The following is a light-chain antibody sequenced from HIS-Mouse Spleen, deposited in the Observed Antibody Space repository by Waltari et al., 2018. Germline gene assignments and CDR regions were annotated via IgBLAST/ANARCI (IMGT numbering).Light chain of an antibody. Sequence: DIQLTQSPSFLSASVGDRVTITCRASQGISSYLAWYQQKPGKAPKLLIYAASTLQSGVPSRFSGSGSGTEFTLTISSLQPLDFATYYCQQLNSYPPTFGQGTKVEIK. CDR2: AAS. V-gene: IGKV1-9*01. CDR1: QGISSY. CDR3: QQLNSYPPT. J-gene: IGKJ1*01.